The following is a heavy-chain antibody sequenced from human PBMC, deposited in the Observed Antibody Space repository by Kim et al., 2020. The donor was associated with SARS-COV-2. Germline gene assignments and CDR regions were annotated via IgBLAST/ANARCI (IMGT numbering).Heavy chain of an antibody. Sequence: KGRFTISRDNSKNSLYLQMNSLRTEDTALYYCAKGHCGGDCYSSAEYFQHWGQGTLVTVSS. V-gene: IGHV3-43*01. D-gene: IGHD2-21*02. CDR3: AKGHCGGDCYSSAEYFQH. J-gene: IGHJ1*01.